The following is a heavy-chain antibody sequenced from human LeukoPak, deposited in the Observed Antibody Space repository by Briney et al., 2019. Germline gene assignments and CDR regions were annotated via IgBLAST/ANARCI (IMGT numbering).Heavy chain of an antibody. D-gene: IGHD6-13*01. V-gene: IGHV4-39*01. CDR1: GGSISSSSYY. J-gene: IGHJ5*02. CDR3: ARGPPMLYSSSWYGWFDP. CDR2: IYYSGST. Sequence: SETLSLACTVSGGSISSSSYYWGWIRQPPGKGLEWTGSIYYSGSTYYNPSLKSRVTISVDTSKNQFSLKLSSVTAADTAVYYCARGPPMLYSSSWYGWFDPWGQGTLVTVSS.